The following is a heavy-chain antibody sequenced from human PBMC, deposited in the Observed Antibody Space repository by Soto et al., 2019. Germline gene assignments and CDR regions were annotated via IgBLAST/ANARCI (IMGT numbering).Heavy chain of an antibody. V-gene: IGHV3-30-3*01. CDR1: GFTFSSYA. CDR2: ISYDGSNK. D-gene: IGHD1-26*01. CDR3: AGSAPEKIGSYLY. Sequence: QVQLVESGGGVVQPGRSLRLSCAASGFTFSSYAMHWVRQAPGKGLEWVAVISYDGSNKYYADSVKGRFTISRDNSKNTLYLQMNSLRAEDTAVYYCAGSAPEKIGSYLYWGQVTLVTVSS. J-gene: IGHJ4*02.